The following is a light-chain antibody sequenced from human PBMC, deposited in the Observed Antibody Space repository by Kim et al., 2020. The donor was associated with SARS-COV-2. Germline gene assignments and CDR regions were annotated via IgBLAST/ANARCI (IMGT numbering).Light chain of an antibody. V-gene: IGLV2-23*02. CDR3: CSYAGSSTSVV. CDR1: SSVVGRYDL. Sequence: QSSTVSCTGSSSVVGRYDLVTWYQQQPGKAPKLIIYEISKRTAGVSNRFSGSKCGNTLSLTISGLQAEDEADYFCCSYAGSSTSVVFGGGTQLTVL. J-gene: IGLJ2*01. CDR2: EIS.